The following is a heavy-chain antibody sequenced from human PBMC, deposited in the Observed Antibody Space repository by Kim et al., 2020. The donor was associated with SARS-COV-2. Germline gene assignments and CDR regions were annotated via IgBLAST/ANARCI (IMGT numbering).Heavy chain of an antibody. Sequence: ASVKVSCKASGYTFTSYGISWVRQAPGQGLEWMGWISADNGNTNYAQKFQGRVTMTTDTSTSTAYMELRSLRSDDTAVYYCAREAEVYRAAAGIKRIDYWGQGTMVTVSS. CDR3: AREAEVYRAAAGIKRIDY. CDR1: GYTFTSYG. V-gene: IGHV1-18*01. J-gene: IGHJ4*02. D-gene: IGHD6-13*01. CDR2: ISADNGNT.